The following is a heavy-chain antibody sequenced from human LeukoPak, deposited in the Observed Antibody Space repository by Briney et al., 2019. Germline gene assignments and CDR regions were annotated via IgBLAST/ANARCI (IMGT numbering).Heavy chain of an antibody. J-gene: IGHJ3*02. CDR1: GGTFSSYA. D-gene: IGHD3-22*01. CDR2: VIPIFGTA. Sequence: SVKVSCKASGGTFSSYAISWVRQAPGQGLEWMGGVIPIFGTANYAQRFQGRVTITADKSTSTAYMELRSLRSEDTAVYYCARGLNALIVVVPNAFDIWGQGTMVTVSS. CDR3: ARGLNALIVVVPNAFDI. V-gene: IGHV1-69*06.